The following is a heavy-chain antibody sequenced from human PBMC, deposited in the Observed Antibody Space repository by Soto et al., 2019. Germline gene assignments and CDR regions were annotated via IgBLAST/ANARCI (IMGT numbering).Heavy chain of an antibody. CDR2: INPNSGGT. J-gene: IGHJ4*02. Sequence: ASVKVSCKASGYTFTGYYMQWVRQAPGQGLEWMGWINPNSGGTNYAQKFQGWVTMTRDTSISTAYMELSRLRSDDTAVYYCARGAGYCTNGVCYNFAFWGQRTLVTVSS. D-gene: IGHD2-8*01. CDR1: GYTFTGYY. CDR3: ARGAGYCTNGVCYNFAF. V-gene: IGHV1-2*04.